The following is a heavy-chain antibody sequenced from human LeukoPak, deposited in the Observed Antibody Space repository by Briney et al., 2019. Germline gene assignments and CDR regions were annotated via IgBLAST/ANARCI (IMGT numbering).Heavy chain of an antibody. V-gene: IGHV3-66*01. J-gene: IGHJ1*01. CDR1: GFTFSSYS. D-gene: IGHD6-6*01. Sequence: GGSLRLSCAASGFTFSSYSMNWVRQAPGKGLEWVSVIYSGGSTYYADSVKGRFTISRDNSKNTLYLQMNSLRAEDTAVYYCASIAAGIAEYFQHWGQGTLVTVSS. CDR2: IYSGGST. CDR3: ASIAAGIAEYFQH.